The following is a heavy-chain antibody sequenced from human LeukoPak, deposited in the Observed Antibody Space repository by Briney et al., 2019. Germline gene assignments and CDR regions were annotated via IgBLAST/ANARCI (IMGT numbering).Heavy chain of an antibody. D-gene: IGHD5-18*01. V-gene: IGHV3-11*01. CDR1: GFTFSDYY. J-gene: IGHJ4*02. Sequence: GGSLRLSCAASGFTFSDYYMSWIRQAPGEGLEWVSYISSSGSTIYYADSVKGRFTISRDNAKNSLYLQMNSLRAEDTAVYYCARSLSRRYSYGNFDYWGQGTLVTVSS. CDR3: ARSLSRRYSYGNFDY. CDR2: ISSSGSTI.